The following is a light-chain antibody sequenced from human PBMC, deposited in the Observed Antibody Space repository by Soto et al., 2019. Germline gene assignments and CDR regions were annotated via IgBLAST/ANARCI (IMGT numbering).Light chain of an antibody. CDR1: QSTSSW. CDR2: DAY. V-gene: IGKV1-5*01. J-gene: IGKJ1*01. Sequence: DIQMTQSPYTLAASEGDRVTITCRASQSTSSWLAWYQQKPGKAHKLLIYDAYTLESGVQSRFSGSRSGAEFTLTIRSLQPEDFATYYCEQNNTYSWTIGHGTKVHI. CDR3: EQNNTYSWT.